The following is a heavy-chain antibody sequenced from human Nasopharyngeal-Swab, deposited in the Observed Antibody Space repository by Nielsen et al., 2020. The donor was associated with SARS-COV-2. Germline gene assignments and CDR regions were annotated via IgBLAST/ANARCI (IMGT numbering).Heavy chain of an antibody. Sequence: LSLTCVTSGFTFNMYSMHWVRQAPGKGLEWVSSISSSSNYIYYGDSVKGRFTISRDNTQKSLYLEMNSLRVEDTAAYYCARLGTESYHYYSLDVWGQGTTVTVSS. CDR2: ISSSSNYI. CDR3: ARLGTESYHYYSLDV. V-gene: IGHV3-21*01. D-gene: IGHD1-1*01. J-gene: IGHJ6*02. CDR1: GFTFNMYS.